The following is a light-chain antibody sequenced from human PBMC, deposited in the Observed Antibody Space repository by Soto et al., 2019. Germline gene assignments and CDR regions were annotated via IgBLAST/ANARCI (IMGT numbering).Light chain of an antibody. J-gene: IGLJ2*01. CDR3: QSYDSSLSGVI. CDR2: GDT. Sequence: QSVLTQPPSVSGAPGQRVTISCTGSSSNIGAGYDVHWYLQLPGTAPKLLVYGDTNRPSEVPDRFSGSKSGTSASLAITGLQAEDEADYYCQSYDSSLSGVIFGGGTKLTVL. CDR1: SSNIGAGYD. V-gene: IGLV1-40*01.